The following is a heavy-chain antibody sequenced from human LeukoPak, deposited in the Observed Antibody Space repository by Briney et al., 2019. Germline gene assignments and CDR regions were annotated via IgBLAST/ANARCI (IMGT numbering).Heavy chain of an antibody. CDR1: GYTFTSYY. CDR3: ARAYGSGYYYYYMDV. Sequence: ASVKVSCKASGYTFTSYYMHWVRQAPGQGLEWMGIINPSGGSTSYAQKFQGRVTMTRDMSTSTVYMELSSLRSEDTAVYYCARAYGSGYYYYYMDVWGKGTTVTISS. D-gene: IGHD3-10*01. J-gene: IGHJ6*03. V-gene: IGHV1-46*01. CDR2: INPSGGST.